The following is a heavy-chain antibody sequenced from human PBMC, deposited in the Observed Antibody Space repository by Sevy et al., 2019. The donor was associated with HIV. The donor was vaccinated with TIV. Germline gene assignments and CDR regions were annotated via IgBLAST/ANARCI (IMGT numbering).Heavy chain of an antibody. CDR2: LSFGCGEI. CDR1: GFTFSKYS. Sequence: LSLTCAASGFTFSKYSMSWVRQPPGKGLEWVSTLSFGCGEINYADSVKGRFTISRDDSKSSVYLQMNNLRPEDTAVYYCAREGCTKPHDYWGQGTLVTVSS. V-gene: IGHV3-23*01. D-gene: IGHD2-8*01. J-gene: IGHJ4*02. CDR3: AREGCTKPHDY.